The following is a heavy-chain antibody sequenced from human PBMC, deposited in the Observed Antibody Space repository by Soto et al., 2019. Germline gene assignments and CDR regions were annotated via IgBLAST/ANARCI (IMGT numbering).Heavy chain of an antibody. CDR2: ISGSGGST. J-gene: IGHJ6*02. Sequence: EVQLLESGGGLVQPGGSLRLSCAASGFTFSSYAMSWVRQAPGKGLEWVSAISGSGGSTYYADSVKGRFTISRDNSKNTLYLLMNSLRAQDTAVYYCAKDRLAAAGYGMDVWGQGTTVTVSS. CDR1: GFTFSSYA. CDR3: AKDRLAAAGYGMDV. V-gene: IGHV3-23*01. D-gene: IGHD6-13*01.